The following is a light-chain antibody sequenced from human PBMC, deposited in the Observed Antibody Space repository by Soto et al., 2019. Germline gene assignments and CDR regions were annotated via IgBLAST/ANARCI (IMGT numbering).Light chain of an antibody. V-gene: IGLV1-40*01. Sequence: SALTQPPSVSRAPGQRVTISCTGSSSNIGAGYDVHWYQQLPGTAPKLLIYGNSNRPSGVPDRFSGSKSGTSASLAITGLQAEDEADYYCQSYDSSLSGYVFGTGTKVTV. J-gene: IGLJ1*01. CDR3: QSYDSSLSGYV. CDR1: SSNIGAGYD. CDR2: GNS.